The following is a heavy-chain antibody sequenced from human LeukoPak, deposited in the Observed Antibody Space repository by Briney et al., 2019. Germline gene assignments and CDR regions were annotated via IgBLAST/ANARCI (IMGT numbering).Heavy chain of an antibody. V-gene: IGHV4-59*01. CDR2: IYYSGST. Sequence: PSETLSLTCTVSGGSISSYYWSWIRQPPGKGLEWIGYIYYSGSTNYNPSLKSRVTISVDTSKNQFSLKLSSVTAADTAVYYCARYTYYDFWSGPDVAFDIWGQGTMVTVSS. D-gene: IGHD3-3*01. CDR1: GGSISSYY. J-gene: IGHJ3*02. CDR3: ARYTYYDFWSGPDVAFDI.